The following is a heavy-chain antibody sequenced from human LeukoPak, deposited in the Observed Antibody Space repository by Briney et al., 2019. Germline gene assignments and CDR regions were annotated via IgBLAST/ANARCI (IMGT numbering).Heavy chain of an antibody. J-gene: IGHJ4*02. V-gene: IGHV3-73*01. CDR3: TKGKWGYPFDY. Sequence: GGSLRLSCAASGFTFSGSAMHWVRQASGKGLEWVGRIRSKANSYATAYAASVKGRFTISRDDSKNTAYLQMISQKTDDTAVYFCTKGKWGYPFDYWGQGTLVTVSS. CDR2: IRSKANSYAT. D-gene: IGHD1-26*01. CDR1: GFTFSGSA.